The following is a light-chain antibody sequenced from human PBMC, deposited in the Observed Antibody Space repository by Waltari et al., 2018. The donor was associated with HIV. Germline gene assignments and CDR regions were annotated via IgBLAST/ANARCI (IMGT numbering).Light chain of an antibody. V-gene: IGKV1-39*01. CDR2: GAS. J-gene: IGKJ2*01. CDR1: QSIRSY. Sequence: DIQMTQSPSSLSASVGDRVTITCRASQSIRSYLNWYQQKPGKAPKLLIYGASSLQSGVPARFSGRGSGTDFTLTISSLQPEDFATYYCQQSYSTLYTFGQGTKLEI. CDR3: QQSYSTLYT.